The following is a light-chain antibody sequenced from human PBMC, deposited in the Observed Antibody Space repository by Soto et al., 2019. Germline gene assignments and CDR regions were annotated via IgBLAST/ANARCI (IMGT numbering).Light chain of an antibody. J-gene: IGLJ3*02. CDR2: YDS. V-gene: IGLV3-21*04. CDR3: QVWDSSSDHPGV. Sequence: SYELTQPPSVSVAPGKTATITCGNIGSKSVHWYQRMPGQAPVLVIYYDSDRPSGIPERFSGSISGNTATLTISRVEAGDEADYYCQVWDSSSDHPGVFGGGTKLTVL. CDR1: IGSKS.